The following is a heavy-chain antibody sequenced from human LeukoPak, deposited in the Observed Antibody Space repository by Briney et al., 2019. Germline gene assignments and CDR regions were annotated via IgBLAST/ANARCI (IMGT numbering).Heavy chain of an antibody. Sequence: PGGSLRLSCAASGFTVSSNYMSWVRQAPGKGLEWVSVIYSGGSTYYADSVKGRFTISRDNSKNTLYLQMNSLRADDTAVYYCAKDLSSSSSLVDYWGQGTLVTVSS. CDR3: AKDLSSSSSLVDY. CDR2: IYSGGST. V-gene: IGHV3-53*01. J-gene: IGHJ4*02. CDR1: GFTVSSNY. D-gene: IGHD6-6*01.